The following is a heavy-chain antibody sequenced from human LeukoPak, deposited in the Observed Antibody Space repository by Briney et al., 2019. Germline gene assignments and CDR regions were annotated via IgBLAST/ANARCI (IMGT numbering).Heavy chain of an antibody. CDR1: GGSISSSSYY. V-gene: IGHV4-39*01. CDR2: IYYSGST. Sequence: PSETLSLTCTVSGGSISSSSYYWGWIRQPPGKGLEWIGSIYYSGSTYYNPSLKSRVTISVDTSKNQFSLKLSSVTAADTAVYYCARLPGGWAFDIWGQGTMVTVSS. J-gene: IGHJ3*02. CDR3: ARLPGGWAFDI. D-gene: IGHD3-16*01.